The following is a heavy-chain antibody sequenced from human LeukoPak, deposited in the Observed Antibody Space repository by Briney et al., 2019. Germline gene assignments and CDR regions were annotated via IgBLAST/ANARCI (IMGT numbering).Heavy chain of an antibody. CDR1: GFTFSNYG. CDR3: ARGGGPSY. J-gene: IGHJ4*02. V-gene: IGHV3-33*01. Sequence: GGSLRLSCAASGFTFSNYGMHWVRQAPGKGLEWVAAIWYDGSNKYYGDSVKGRFTISRDNSKNTLYLQMNSLRVEDTAVYYCARGGGPSYWGQGTLVTVSS. D-gene: IGHD1-26*01. CDR2: IWYDGSNK.